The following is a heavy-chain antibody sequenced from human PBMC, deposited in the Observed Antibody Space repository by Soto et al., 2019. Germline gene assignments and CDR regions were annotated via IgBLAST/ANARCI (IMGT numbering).Heavy chain of an antibody. J-gene: IGHJ6*03. Sequence: PSETLSLTCTVSGGSISSSSYYWCWIRHPPGKGLEWIGSIYYSGSTYYNPSLKSRVTISVDTSKNQFSLKLSSVTAADTAVYYCATNIVVVPAAMPGYYYYYMDVWGKGTTVTVSS. D-gene: IGHD2-2*01. CDR2: IYYSGST. V-gene: IGHV4-39*01. CDR1: GGSISSSSYY. CDR3: ATNIVVVPAAMPGYYYYYMDV.